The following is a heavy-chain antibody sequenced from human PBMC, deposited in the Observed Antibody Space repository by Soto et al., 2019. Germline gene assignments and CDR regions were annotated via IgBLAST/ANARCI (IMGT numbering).Heavy chain of an antibody. Sequence: SETLSLTCTVSGGSMFSYYWCWIRQPPGRGLEWIGFIYYAGSTKYNPSLNSRVTISVDTSKNQFSLTVTSVTAADTAVYYCARRIEATETCEYWGQGTLDTVSS. V-gene: IGHV4-59*08. J-gene: IGHJ4*02. CDR3: ARRIEATETCEY. CDR1: GGSMFSYY. CDR2: IYYAGST. D-gene: IGHD5-12*01.